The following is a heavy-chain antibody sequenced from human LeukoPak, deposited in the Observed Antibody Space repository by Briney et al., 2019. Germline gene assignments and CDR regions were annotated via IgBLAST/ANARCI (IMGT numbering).Heavy chain of an antibody. CDR3: ARDYTGGWNDY. V-gene: IGHV3-23*01. CDR1: GFTFSSYG. CDR2: ILGSGSST. D-gene: IGHD7-27*01. J-gene: IGHJ4*02. Sequence: GGSLRLSCAASGFTFSSYGMSWVRQAPGKGLEWVSAILGSGSSTYYADSVKGRFAISRDNSKNTLYLQMNSLRAEDTAVYYCARDYTGGWNDYWGQGTLVNVSS.